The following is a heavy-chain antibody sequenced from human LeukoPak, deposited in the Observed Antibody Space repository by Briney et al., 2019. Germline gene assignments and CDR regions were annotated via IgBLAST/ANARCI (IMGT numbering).Heavy chain of an antibody. Sequence: PGGSLRLSCVASGFTFSRYWMHWVRQAPGKGLVWVSSYNHDGSGITYADSVKGRFTISRDNSKNTLYLQMNSLRAEDTAVYYCAREMGTRDYYGSGSYYFDYWGQGTLVTVSS. CDR2: YNHDGSGI. CDR3: AREMGTRDYYGSGSYYFDY. D-gene: IGHD3-10*01. CDR1: GFTFSRYW. J-gene: IGHJ4*02. V-gene: IGHV3-74*03.